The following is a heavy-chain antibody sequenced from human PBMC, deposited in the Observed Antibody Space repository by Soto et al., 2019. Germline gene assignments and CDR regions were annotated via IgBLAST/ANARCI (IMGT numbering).Heavy chain of an antibody. J-gene: IGHJ6*02. Sequence: ASVKVCCKSSCYTFTSGVSSWVRQAPGQGLEWMVWISAYNGNTNYAQKLQGRVTMTTDTSTSAAYMELRSLRSEDTAVYYCAREKLGRRTTGYYYYGMDVWGQGTTVTVSS. D-gene: IGHD4-17*01. CDR3: AREKLGRRTTGYYYYGMDV. CDR1: CYTFTSGV. V-gene: IGHV1-18*04. CDR2: ISAYNGNT.